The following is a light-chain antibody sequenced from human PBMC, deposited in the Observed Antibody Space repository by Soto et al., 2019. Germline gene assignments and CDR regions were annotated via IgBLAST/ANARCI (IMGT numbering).Light chain of an antibody. J-gene: IGLJ1*01. Sequence: QSALTQPASVSGSPGQSITISCTGTSSDVGGYNYVSWYQQHPGKAPKLMMYDVSNRPSGVSNRFSGSKSGNTASLTISGLQAEDEADYNCSSYTSSSTLVFGTGTKLTVL. CDR1: SSDVGGYNY. V-gene: IGLV2-14*01. CDR2: DVS. CDR3: SSYTSSSTLV.